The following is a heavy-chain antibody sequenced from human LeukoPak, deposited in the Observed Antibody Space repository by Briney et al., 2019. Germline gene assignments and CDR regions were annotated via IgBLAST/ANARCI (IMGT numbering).Heavy chain of an antibody. V-gene: IGHV3-23*01. CDR3: ARARPSMWIDY. CDR2: ISGSGDRT. Sequence: GGSLRLSCAASGFTFSSSAMNWVRQAPGKGLEWVSTISGSGDRTYYADSVKGRFTISRDNSKNTLFLQMNSLRPEDTAVYYCARARPSMWIDYWGQGTLVTVSS. J-gene: IGHJ4*02. CDR1: GFTFSSSA. D-gene: IGHD5-12*01.